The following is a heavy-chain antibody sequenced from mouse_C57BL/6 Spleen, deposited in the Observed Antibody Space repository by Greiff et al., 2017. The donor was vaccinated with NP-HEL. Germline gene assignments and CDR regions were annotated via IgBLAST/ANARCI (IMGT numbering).Heavy chain of an antibody. Sequence: QVQLQQSGPELVKPGASVKISCKASGYAFSSSWMNWVKQRPGKGLEWIGRIYPGDGDTNYNGKFKGKATLTADKSSSTAYMQLSSLTSEDSAVYVCAKNYYGSSYDWYFDVWGTGTTVTVSS. V-gene: IGHV1-82*01. CDR3: AKNYYGSSYDWYFDV. D-gene: IGHD1-1*01. CDR2: IYPGDGDT. CDR1: GYAFSSSW. J-gene: IGHJ1*03.